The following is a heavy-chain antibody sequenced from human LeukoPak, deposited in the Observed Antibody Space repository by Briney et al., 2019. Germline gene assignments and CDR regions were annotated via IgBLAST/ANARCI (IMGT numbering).Heavy chain of an antibody. CDR1: GFTFSSYG. V-gene: IGHV3-NL1*01. CDR3: ARNGYTSGWYRN. CDR2: IYSGGST. J-gene: IGHJ4*02. D-gene: IGHD6-19*01. Sequence: PGGSLRLSCAASGFTFSSYGMHWVRQAPGKGLEWVSTIYSGGSTYYADSVKGRFTISRDTSKNTLYLQMNSLRGEDTAVYYCARNGYTSGWYRNWGQGTLVTVSS.